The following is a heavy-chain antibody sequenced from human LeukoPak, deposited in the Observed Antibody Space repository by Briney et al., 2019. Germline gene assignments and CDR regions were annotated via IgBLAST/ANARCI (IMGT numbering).Heavy chain of an antibody. CDR1: GFTFSSYS. V-gene: IGHV3-21*01. D-gene: IGHD6-19*01. CDR3: ARVRGGQWLAYYYYGMDV. Sequence: GGSLRLSCAAYGFTFSSYSVNWVPPAPGKGLEWVSSISSSSSYIYYADPVKGRFTISRDNAKNSLYLQLNSLRAEDTAVYYCARVRGGQWLAYYYYGMDVWGQGTTVTVSS. CDR2: ISSSSSYI. J-gene: IGHJ6*02.